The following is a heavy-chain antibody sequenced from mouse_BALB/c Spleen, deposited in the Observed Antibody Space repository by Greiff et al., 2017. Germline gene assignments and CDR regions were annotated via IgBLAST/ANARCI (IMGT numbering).Heavy chain of an antibody. D-gene: IGHD2-1*01. CDR1: GFSLTSYD. CDR2: IWTGGGT. CDR3: VRDLGNPFAY. V-gene: IGHV2-9-2*01. J-gene: IGHJ3*01. Sequence: VQGVESGPGLVAPSQSLSITCTVSGFSLTSYDISWIRQPPGKGLEWLGVIWTGGGTNYNSAFMSRLSISKDNSKSQVFLKMNSLQTDDTAIYYCVRDLGNPFAYWGQGTLVTVSA.